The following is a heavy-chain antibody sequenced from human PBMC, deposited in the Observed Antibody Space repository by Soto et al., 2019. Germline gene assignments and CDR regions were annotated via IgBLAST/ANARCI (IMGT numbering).Heavy chain of an antibody. CDR3: ARADYGDYVALDYYYYYMDV. V-gene: IGHV1-69*02. CDR1: GGTFSSYT. CDR2: IIPILGIA. J-gene: IGHJ6*03. D-gene: IGHD4-17*01. Sequence: GASVKVSCKASGGTFSSYTISWVRQAPGQGLEWMGRIIPILGIANYAQKFQGRVTITADKSTSTAYMELSSLRSEDTAVYYCARADYGDYVALDYYYYYMDVWGKGTTVTVS.